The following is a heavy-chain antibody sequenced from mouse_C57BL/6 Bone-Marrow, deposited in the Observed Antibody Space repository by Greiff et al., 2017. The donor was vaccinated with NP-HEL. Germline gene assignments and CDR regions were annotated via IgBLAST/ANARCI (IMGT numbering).Heavy chain of an antibody. J-gene: IGHJ4*01. D-gene: IGHD1-1*01. CDR3: ARLLLLRSFSAMDY. CDR2: ISSGGSYT. Sequence: DVQLVESGGDLVKPGGSLKLSCAASGFTFSSYGMSWVRQTPDKRLEWVATISSGGSYTYYPDSVKGRFTISRDNAKNTLYLQMSSLKSEDTAMYYCARLLLLRSFSAMDYWGQGTSVTVSS. V-gene: IGHV5-6*01. CDR1: GFTFSSYG.